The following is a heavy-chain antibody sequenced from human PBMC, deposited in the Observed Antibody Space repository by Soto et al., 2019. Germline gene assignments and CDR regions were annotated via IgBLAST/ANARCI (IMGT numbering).Heavy chain of an antibody. CDR1: GGTFTSYA. J-gene: IGHJ4*02. V-gene: IGHV1-69*06. Sequence: QVQLVQSGAEVKKPGSSVKVSCKASGGTFTSYAITWVRQAPGQGLEWMGGIIPIFATANYAQKFQGRVTMTADNSTSTAYMELSSLRSDDTAVYYCARAMGLAVGLPFAYLGQGTLVIVS. D-gene: IGHD6-19*01. CDR2: IIPIFATA. CDR3: ARAMGLAVGLPFAY.